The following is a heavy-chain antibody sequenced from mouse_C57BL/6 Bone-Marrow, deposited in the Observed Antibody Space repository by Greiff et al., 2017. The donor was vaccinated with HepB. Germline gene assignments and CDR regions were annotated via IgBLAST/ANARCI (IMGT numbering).Heavy chain of an antibody. J-gene: IGHJ4*01. V-gene: IGHV7-3*01. CDR2: IRNKANGYTT. Sequence: EVKLMESGGGLVQPGGSLSLSCAASGFTFTDYYMSWVRQPPGKALEWLGFIRNKANGYTTEYSASVKVRFTISRDNSQSILYLQMNALRAEDSATYYCARSKGYAMDYWGQGTSVTVSS. CDR3: ARSKGYAMDY. CDR1: GFTFTDYY.